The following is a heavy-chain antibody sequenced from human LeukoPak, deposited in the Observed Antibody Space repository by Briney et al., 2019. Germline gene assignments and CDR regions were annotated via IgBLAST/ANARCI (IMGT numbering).Heavy chain of an antibody. J-gene: IGHJ4*02. CDR1: GFTFSSYE. CDR3: ARPRGYSGYVYFDY. V-gene: IGHV3-48*03. D-gene: IGHD5-12*01. CDR2: ISSSGSTI. Sequence: GGSLRLSCAASGFTFSSYEMNWVRQAPGKGLEWVSYISSSGSTIYYADSVKGRFTISRDNAKNSLYLQMNSLRAEDTAVYYCARPRGYSGYVYFDYWGQGALVTVSS.